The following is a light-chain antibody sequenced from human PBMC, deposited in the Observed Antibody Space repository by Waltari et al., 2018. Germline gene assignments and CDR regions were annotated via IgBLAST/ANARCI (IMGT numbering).Light chain of an antibody. J-gene: IGLJ3*02. Sequence: QSALTQPPSASGSPGQSVTISCTGTIDDVGGYNYVSWYQQHPGKAPKLMIYDVTKRPSGFPDRFSGSKSGNTASLTVSGLQAEDEADYYCSSYAGSNTWVFGGGTKLTVL. V-gene: IGLV2-8*01. CDR3: SSYAGSNTWV. CDR1: IDDVGGYNY. CDR2: DVT.